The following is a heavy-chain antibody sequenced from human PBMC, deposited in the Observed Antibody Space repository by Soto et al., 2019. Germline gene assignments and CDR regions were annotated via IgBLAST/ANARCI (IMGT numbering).Heavy chain of an antibody. CDR2: IYTSGST. J-gene: IGHJ6*02. Sequence: KTSETLSLTCTVSGGSISSYYWSWIRQPAGKGLEWIGRIYTSGSTNYNPSLKSRVTMSVDTSKNQFSLKLSSVTAADTAVYYCARGGAYDSSGYGYYYYGMDVWGQGTTVTVSS. V-gene: IGHV4-4*07. CDR1: GGSISSYY. CDR3: ARGGAYDSSGYGYYYYGMDV. D-gene: IGHD3-22*01.